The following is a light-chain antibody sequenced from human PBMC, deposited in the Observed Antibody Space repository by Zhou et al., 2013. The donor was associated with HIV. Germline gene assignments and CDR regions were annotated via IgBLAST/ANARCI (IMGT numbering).Light chain of an antibody. V-gene: IGKV3-20*01. CDR3: QQYNNWPFT. CDR1: QSVSSSY. Sequence: EIVLTQSPGTLSLSPGERATLSCRASQSVSSSYLAWYQQKPGQALRLLIYGASSRATGIPDRFSGSGSGTDFTLTISRLEPEDFAVYYCQQYNNWPFTFGPGTKVAIK. J-gene: IGKJ3*01. CDR2: GAS.